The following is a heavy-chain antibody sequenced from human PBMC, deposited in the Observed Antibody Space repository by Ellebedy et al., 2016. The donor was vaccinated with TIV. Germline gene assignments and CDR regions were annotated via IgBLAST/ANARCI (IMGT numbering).Heavy chain of an antibody. V-gene: IGHV3-72*01. CDR2: SRYKADSYTT. D-gene: IGHD3-16*01. J-gene: IGHJ2*01. CDR3: ARDAGGIHEI. Sequence: GESLKIPCAASGFTFSDHYMDWVRQAPGKGLENLGRSRYKADSYTTDSAASVKGRFTISRDISKNSLYLQMNSLKTEDTAVYYCARDAGGIHEIWGRGTLVTVSS. CDR1: GFTFSDHY.